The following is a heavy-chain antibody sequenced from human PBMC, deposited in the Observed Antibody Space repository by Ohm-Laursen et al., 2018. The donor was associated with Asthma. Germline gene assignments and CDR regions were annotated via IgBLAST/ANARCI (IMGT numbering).Heavy chain of an antibody. D-gene: IGHD3-10*01. CDR1: GYTFTAYY. V-gene: IGHV1-2*06. CDR3: ARDRLLWTIYYYYYYGMDV. CDR2: INPNSGGT. J-gene: IGHJ6*02. Sequence: GASVKVSCKASGYTFTAYYMHWVRQAPGQGLEWMGRINPNSGGTNYAQKFQGRVTMTRDTSISTAYMELSRLRSDDTAVYYCARDRLLWTIYYYYYYGMDVWGQGTTVTVSS.